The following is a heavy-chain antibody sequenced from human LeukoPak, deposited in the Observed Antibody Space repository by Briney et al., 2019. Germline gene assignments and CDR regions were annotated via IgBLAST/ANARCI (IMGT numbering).Heavy chain of an antibody. CDR1: GGSINSYY. CDR2: IYYSGSP. Sequence: PSETLSLTCTVSGGSINSYYWNWIRQPPGKGLELIGYIYYSGSPTYNPSLKSRVTISVDTSKNQFSLQLSSVTAADTAVYYCAGDVMSTALDAFDVWGQGTKVTVFS. CDR3: AGDVMSTALDAFDV. J-gene: IGHJ3*01. V-gene: IGHV4-59*01. D-gene: IGHD1-1*01.